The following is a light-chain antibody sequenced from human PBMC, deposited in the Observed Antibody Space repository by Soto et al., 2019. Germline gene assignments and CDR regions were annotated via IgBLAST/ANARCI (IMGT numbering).Light chain of an antibody. CDR1: SSDVGSYNL. CDR2: EVI. J-gene: IGLJ1*01. Sequence: HSALTQPASVSGSPGQSITISCTGTSSDVGSYNLVSWYQQHPGKAPKLMIYEVIKRPSGVSNRFSGSKSGNTASLTITGLQAEDEADYYCCSFAGSSTFYVFGTGTKLTVL. V-gene: IGLV2-23*02. CDR3: CSFAGSSTFYV.